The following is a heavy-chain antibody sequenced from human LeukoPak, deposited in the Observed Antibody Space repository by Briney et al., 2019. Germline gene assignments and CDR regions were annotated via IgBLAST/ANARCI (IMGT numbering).Heavy chain of an antibody. V-gene: IGHV3-23*01. CDR3: ALGQGYSSSTPFDY. Sequence: GGSLRLSCAASGFTFSSYAMSWVRRAPGKGLEWVSAISGSGGSTYYADSVKGRFTISRDNSKNTLYLQMNSLRAEDTAVYYCALGQGYSSSTPFDYWGQGTLVTVSS. CDR1: GFTFSSYA. CDR2: ISGSGGST. J-gene: IGHJ4*02. D-gene: IGHD6-6*01.